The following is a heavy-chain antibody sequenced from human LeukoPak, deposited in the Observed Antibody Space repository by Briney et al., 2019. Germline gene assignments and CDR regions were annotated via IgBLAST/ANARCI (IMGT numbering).Heavy chain of an antibody. Sequence: SETLSLTCAVYGGSLSGDQWSWIREPPGKGLGWSGEINDSGSTNYNPSLTSRVNKSVDTSKDQFSLKLSSVTAADTAVYYCARTSIYYDSSGYRSWGQGTLVTVSS. D-gene: IGHD3-22*01. J-gene: IGHJ5*02. CDR3: ARTSIYYDSSGYRS. V-gene: IGHV4-34*01. CDR1: GGSLSGDQ. CDR2: INDSGST.